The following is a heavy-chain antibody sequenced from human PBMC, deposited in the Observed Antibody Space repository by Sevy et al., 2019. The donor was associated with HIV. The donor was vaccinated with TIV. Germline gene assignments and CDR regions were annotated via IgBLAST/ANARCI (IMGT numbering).Heavy chain of an antibody. CDR3: ARCRVVAADYYFDY. CDR1: GFTFSDYY. Sequence: GGSLRLSCAASGFTFSDYYMTWIRQPPGKGLEWISYISSRRSYTNYADSVKGRFTISRDNAKNSLYLQMNSLRAEDAAVYYCARCRVVAADYYFDYWGRGTLVTVSS. J-gene: IGHJ4*02. D-gene: IGHD1-26*01. V-gene: IGHV3-11*06. CDR2: ISSRRSYT.